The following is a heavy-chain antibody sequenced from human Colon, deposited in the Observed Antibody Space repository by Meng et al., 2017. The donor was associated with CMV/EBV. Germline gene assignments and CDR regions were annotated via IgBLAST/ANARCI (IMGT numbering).Heavy chain of an antibody. V-gene: IGHV3-9*01. J-gene: IGHJ4*02. Sequence: SLKISCAASGFTFDDYAMHWVRQGPGKGLEWVSGISWNSGSIGYADSVKGRFTISRDESKNTVYLQMNSLRIEDTAIYYCARHRGGSLDFWGPGTLVTVSS. D-gene: IGHD1-26*01. CDR2: ISWNSGSI. CDR3: ARHRGGSLDF. CDR1: GFTFDDYA.